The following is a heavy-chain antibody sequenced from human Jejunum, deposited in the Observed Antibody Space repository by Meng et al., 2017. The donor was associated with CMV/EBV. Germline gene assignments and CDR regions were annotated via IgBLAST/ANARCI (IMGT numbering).Heavy chain of an antibody. Sequence: TFDDYAMHWVRQAPGKGLEWVSLISWDGGSTYYADSVKGRFTISRDNSKNSLYLQMNSLRAEDTALYYCAKDIGNWKRDYYGMDVWGQGTTVTVSS. J-gene: IGHJ6*02. D-gene: IGHD1-1*01. CDR2: ISWDGGST. V-gene: IGHV3-43D*03. CDR1: TFDDYA. CDR3: AKDIGNWKRDYYGMDV.